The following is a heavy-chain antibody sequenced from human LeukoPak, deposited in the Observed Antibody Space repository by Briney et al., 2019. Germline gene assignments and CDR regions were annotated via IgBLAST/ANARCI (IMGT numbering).Heavy chain of an antibody. V-gene: IGHV4-59*01. CDR3: AREDPGYYGPGSRLDY. Sequence: PSETLSLTCTVSGGSISSYYWSWIRQPPGKGLEWIGYIYYSGSTNYNPSLKSRVTISVDTSKNQFSLKLSSVTAADTAVYYCAREDPGYYGPGSRLDYWGQGTLVTVSS. CDR1: GGSISSYY. CDR2: IYYSGST. D-gene: IGHD3-10*01. J-gene: IGHJ4*02.